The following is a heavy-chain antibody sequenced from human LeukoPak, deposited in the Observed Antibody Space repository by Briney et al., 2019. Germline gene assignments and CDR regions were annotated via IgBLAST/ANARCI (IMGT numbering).Heavy chain of an antibody. V-gene: IGHV3-30*03. CDR3: WTGVRAFGVSRGWYRGAPIDY. J-gene: IGHJ4*02. Sequence: GGSLRLSCAASGFTFSSYGMHWVRQAPGKGLEWVAVISYDGSNKYYADSVKGRFTISRDSSKNTLYLQMNSLRAEDTAVYYCWTGVRAFGVSRGWYRGAPIDYWGQGTLVTVSS. CDR2: ISYDGSNK. CDR1: GFTFSSYG. D-gene: IGHD6-19*01.